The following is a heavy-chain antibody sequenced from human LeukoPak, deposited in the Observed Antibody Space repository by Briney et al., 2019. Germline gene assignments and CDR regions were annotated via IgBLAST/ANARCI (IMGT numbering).Heavy chain of an antibody. CDR2: ISSSGSTI. CDR1: GFTFSSYE. D-gene: IGHD1-26*01. CDR3: AKTPRSGSYSAWGFDY. Sequence: GGSLRLSCAASGFTFSSYEMNWVRQAPGKGLEWVSYISSSGSTIYYADSVKGRFTISRDNSKNTLYLQMNSLRAEDTAVYYCAKTPRSGSYSAWGFDYWGQGTLVTVSS. V-gene: IGHV3-48*03. J-gene: IGHJ4*02.